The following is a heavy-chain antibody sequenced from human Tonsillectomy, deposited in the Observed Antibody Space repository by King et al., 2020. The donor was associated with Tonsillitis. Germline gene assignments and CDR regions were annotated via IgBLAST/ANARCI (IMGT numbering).Heavy chain of an antibody. CDR1: GYTLTNYG. CDR3: ARIVSGSATFDV. V-gene: IGHV1-18*01. CDR2: ISAHNGNT. J-gene: IGHJ3*01. D-gene: IGHD1-26*01. Sequence: VQLVESGAEVKKPGASVKVSCKTSGYTLTNYGITWVRQAPGQGLEWMGWISAHNGNTNYAQNLQGRVTMTTDTSTSTAYMELRSLRSDDTAIYYCARIVSGSATFDVWGQGTMVSVSS.